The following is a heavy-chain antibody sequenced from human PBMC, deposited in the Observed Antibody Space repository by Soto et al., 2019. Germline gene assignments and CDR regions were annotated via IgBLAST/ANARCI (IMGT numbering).Heavy chain of an antibody. J-gene: IGHJ5*02. Sequence: PSETLSLTCTVSGGSISSSSYYWGWIRQPPGKGLEWIGSIYYSGSTYYNPSLKSRVTISVDTSKNQFSLKLSSVTAADTAVYYCARLGDTSSGDFWSGYRWGEYNWFDPWGQGTLVTVSS. CDR3: ARLGDTSSGDFWSGYRWGEYNWFDP. CDR2: IYYSGST. CDR1: GGSISSSSYY. D-gene: IGHD3-3*01. V-gene: IGHV4-39*01.